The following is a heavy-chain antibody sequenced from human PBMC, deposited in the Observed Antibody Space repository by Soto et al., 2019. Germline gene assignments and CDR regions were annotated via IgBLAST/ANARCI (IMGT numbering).Heavy chain of an antibody. D-gene: IGHD6-13*01. CDR1: GGTFSSYA. CDR2: IIPIFGTE. J-gene: IGHJ6*02. CDR3: ARDRIAGSKYYYGMDV. Sequence: QVQLVQSGAEVKKPGSSVRVSCKASGGTFSSYAISWVRQAPGQGLEWMGGIIPIFGTENYAQKFQGRVTITADDSKSTAYMELSSLRSEDTAVYYCARDRIAGSKYYYGMDVWGQGTTVTVSS. V-gene: IGHV1-69*01.